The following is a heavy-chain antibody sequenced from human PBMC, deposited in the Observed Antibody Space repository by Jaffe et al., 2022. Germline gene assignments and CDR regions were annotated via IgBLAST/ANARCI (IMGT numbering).Heavy chain of an antibody. J-gene: IGHJ4*02. D-gene: IGHD1-20*01. CDR1: GFTFSSYG. CDR2: IRYDGSNK. Sequence: QVQLVESGGGVVQPGGSLRLSCAASGFTFSSYGMHWVRQAPGKGLEWVAFIRYDGSNKYYADSVKGRFTISRDNSKNTLYLQMNSLRAEDTAVYYCAKDITGTPYYFDYWGQGTLVTVSS. V-gene: IGHV3-30*02. CDR3: AKDITGTPYYFDY.